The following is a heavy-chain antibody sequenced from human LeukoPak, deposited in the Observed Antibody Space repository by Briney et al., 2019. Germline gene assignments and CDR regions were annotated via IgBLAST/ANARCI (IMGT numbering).Heavy chain of an antibody. CDR3: ASSKSSSWYPFYLDY. CDR2: IYPGDSDT. D-gene: IGHD6-13*01. J-gene: IGHJ4*02. CDR1: GYRFTSYW. V-gene: IGHV5-51*01. Sequence: GESLMISCKGSGYRFTSYWIGWVRQMPGKGLEWMGIIYPGDSDTRYSPSFQGQVTISADKSFSTAYLQWSSLKASDTAIYYCASSKSSSWYPFYLDYWGQGTLVTVSS.